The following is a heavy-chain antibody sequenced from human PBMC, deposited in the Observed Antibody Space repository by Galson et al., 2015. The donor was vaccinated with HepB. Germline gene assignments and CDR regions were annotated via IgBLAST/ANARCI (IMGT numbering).Heavy chain of an antibody. CDR3: ARESKYSLDY. D-gene: IGHD5-18*01. CDR1: GLAVSSNY. V-gene: IGHV3-53*01. CDR2: IYSGGST. J-gene: IGHJ4*02. Sequence: SLRLSCAASGLAVSSNYMTWVRQAPGKGLEWVSYIYSGGSTYYADSVKGRFTISRDNSKNTLSLRMNSLRVEDTAVYYCARESKYSLDYWGLGTLVTVSS.